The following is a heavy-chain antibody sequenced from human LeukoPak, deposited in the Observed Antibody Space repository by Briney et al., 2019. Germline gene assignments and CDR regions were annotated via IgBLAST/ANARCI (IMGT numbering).Heavy chain of an antibody. CDR3: VKDYGDTAFIDY. Sequence: PGGSLRLSCAASGSTFDEYAMHWVRQDLGKGLEWVSLISGDGSSTYYADSVKGRFTISRDSSKNSLYLQMNSLRTEDTALYYCVKDYGDTAFIDYWGQGTLVTVSS. D-gene: IGHD5-18*01. V-gene: IGHV3-43*02. CDR1: GSTFDEYA. CDR2: ISGDGSST. J-gene: IGHJ4*02.